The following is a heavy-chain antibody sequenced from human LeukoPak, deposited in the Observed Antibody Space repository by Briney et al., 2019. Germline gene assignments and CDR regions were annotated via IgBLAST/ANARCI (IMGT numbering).Heavy chain of an antibody. J-gene: IGHJ4*02. CDR2: FDPEDGET. CDR3: AARDTWIQLWTLDY. CDR1: GYTLTELS. Sequence: GASVKVSCKVSGYTLTELSMHWVRQAPGKGLEWMGGFDPEDGETIYAQKFQGRVTMTEDTSTDTAYMELSSLRSEDTAVYYCAARDTWIQLWTLDYWGQGTLVTVSS. D-gene: IGHD5-18*01. V-gene: IGHV1-24*01.